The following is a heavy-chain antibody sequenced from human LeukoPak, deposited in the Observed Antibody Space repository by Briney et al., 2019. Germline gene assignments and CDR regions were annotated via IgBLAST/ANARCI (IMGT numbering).Heavy chain of an antibody. CDR3: TRVSGYHWESSYDY. Sequence: ASVKVSCKASGYTFTGYYIHWVRQAAGQGLEWMGWINPNNGGTTYAQKFQGRVTMTRDTSISTVYMELSRLNSDDTAVYYCTRVSGYHWESSYDYWGQGTLVTVSS. V-gene: IGHV1-2*02. CDR2: INPNNGGT. D-gene: IGHD5-12*01. CDR1: GYTFTGYY. J-gene: IGHJ4*02.